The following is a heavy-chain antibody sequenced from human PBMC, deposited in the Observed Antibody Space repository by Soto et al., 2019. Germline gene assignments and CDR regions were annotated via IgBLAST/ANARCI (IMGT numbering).Heavy chain of an antibody. V-gene: IGHV4-34*01. J-gene: IGHJ5*02. D-gene: IGHD3-9*01. Sequence: SETLSLTCGVYGGSFSDYSCGWIRQPPGKRLGWIGEITHGEITHSGGTNCNPSLRRRVIISVDTSENQFSLKLKSVTAADTAIYYCARMFYDVLTGPINWFDPWGQGTLVTVSS. CDR3: ARMFYDVLTGPINWFDP. CDR1: GGSFSDYS. CDR2: ITHSGGT.